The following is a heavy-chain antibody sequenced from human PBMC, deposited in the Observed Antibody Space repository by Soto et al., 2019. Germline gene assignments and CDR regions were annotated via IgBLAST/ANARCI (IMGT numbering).Heavy chain of an antibody. D-gene: IGHD3-10*01. CDR1: GFTFSGQS. J-gene: IGHJ6*03. CDR3: ARDPDYYGSGSYPSEGYMDV. Sequence: GGSLRLSCEASGFTFSGQSMSWVRQGPGMGLEWVSSISGSGVKTYYADSVRGRFSISRDNSKNSVYLQMNSLRAEDTAVYYCARDPDYYGSGSYPSEGYMDVWGKGTTVTVSS. V-gene: IGHV3-21*01. CDR2: ISGSGVKT.